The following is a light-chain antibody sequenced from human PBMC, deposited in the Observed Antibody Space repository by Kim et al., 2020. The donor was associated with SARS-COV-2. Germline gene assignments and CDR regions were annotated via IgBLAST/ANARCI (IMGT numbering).Light chain of an antibody. J-gene: IGKJ4*01. CDR3: QQDNNTPLT. Sequence: DIVMTQSPDSLAVSLGERATINCKSSQSVLYSSNNKSYLAWYQQKPGQPPKLLIYWASTRESGVPDRFSGSGSGTDFTLTISSLQAEDGAVYYYQQDNNTPLTFGGGTKAEIK. CDR1: QSVLYSSNNKSY. V-gene: IGKV4-1*01. CDR2: WAS.